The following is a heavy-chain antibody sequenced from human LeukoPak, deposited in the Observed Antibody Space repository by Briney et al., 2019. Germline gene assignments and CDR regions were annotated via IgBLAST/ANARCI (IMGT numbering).Heavy chain of an antibody. Sequence: PSETLSLTCNVSGDSFSSYFWSWIRQPAGKGLEWIGRLHASGGANYNPSLKSRVTMSVDTSKNQFSLKLMSVTAADSAVYYCAREITGPPTYYYYMDVWGKGTTATVSS. CDR3: AREITGPPTYYYYMDV. J-gene: IGHJ6*03. D-gene: IGHD2-8*02. V-gene: IGHV4-4*07. CDR2: LHASGGA. CDR1: GDSFSSYF.